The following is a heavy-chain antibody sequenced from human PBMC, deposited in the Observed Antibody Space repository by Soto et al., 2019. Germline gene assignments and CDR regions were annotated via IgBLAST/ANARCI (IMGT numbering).Heavy chain of an antibody. CDR3: ARGSTAVSPYGMDV. D-gene: IGHD6-25*01. CDR1: GGTFSSYS. J-gene: IGHJ6*02. V-gene: IGHV1-69*13. CDR2: IIPIFGTA. Sequence: SVKVSCKASGGTFSSYSISWVLQAPGQGLEWMGGIIPIFGTANYAQKFQGRVTITADESTSTAYMELSSLRSEDTAVYYCARGSTAVSPYGMDVWGQGTTVTVSS.